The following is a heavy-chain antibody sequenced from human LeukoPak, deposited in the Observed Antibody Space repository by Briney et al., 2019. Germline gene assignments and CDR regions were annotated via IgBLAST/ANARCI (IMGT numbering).Heavy chain of an antibody. D-gene: IGHD3-9*01. V-gene: IGHV1-2*02. CDR3: KQKTAYEILTGDPFDI. CDR1: GHTFTAYY. Sequence: ASVQVFCKASGHTFTAYYIHWVRQAPGQGFESIEWINPNTGGTNYAQNFQGRVTMNRDKSISTAYMEVSRLRSDDTAVFFFKQKTAYEILTGDPFDIWGQGTMVTVSS. CDR2: INPNTGGT. J-gene: IGHJ3*02.